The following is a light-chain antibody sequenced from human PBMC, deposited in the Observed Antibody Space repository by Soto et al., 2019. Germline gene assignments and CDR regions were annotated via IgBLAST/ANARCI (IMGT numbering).Light chain of an antibody. CDR3: CSYAGSYPYVV. Sequence: QSVLTQPRAVSGSPGQSVTISCTGTSSDVGGYNYVSWYQQHPGNAPKLMIYDVSKRPSGVPDRFSGSKSGNMASLTISGLQADDEADYYCCSYAGSYPYVVFGGGTKLTVL. V-gene: IGLV2-11*01. CDR1: SSDVGGYNY. J-gene: IGLJ2*01. CDR2: DVS.